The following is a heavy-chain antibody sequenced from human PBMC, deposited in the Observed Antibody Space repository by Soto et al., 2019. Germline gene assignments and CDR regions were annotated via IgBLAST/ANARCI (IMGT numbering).Heavy chain of an antibody. CDR3: ARGIMITFGGVIVKGYYYYGMDV. J-gene: IGHJ6*02. V-gene: IGHV3-23*01. Sequence: GGSLRLSCAASGFTFSSCAMGWVRQAPGKGLEWVSDIIDSGGSTYYANSVKGRFTISRGNSKNTLYLQMGSLRAEDMAVYYCARGIMITFGGVIVKGYYYYGMDVWGQGTTVTVSS. D-gene: IGHD3-16*02. CDR2: IIDSGGST. CDR1: GFTFSSCA.